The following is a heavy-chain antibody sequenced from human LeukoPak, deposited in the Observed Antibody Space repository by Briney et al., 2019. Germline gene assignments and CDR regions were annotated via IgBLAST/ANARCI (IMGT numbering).Heavy chain of an antibody. CDR2: IKQDGTEQ. CDR3: SGGWGWVQDH. Sequence: PGGSLRLSCAASGFTFSHKYMSWVRQAPGKGLEWVANIKQDGTEQFYLDSVKGRFTISIDNAKTSLFLQMNSLRAEDTAVYYCSGGWGWVQDHWDQGTLVTVSS. CDR1: GFTFSHKY. J-gene: IGHJ4*02. D-gene: IGHD3-16*01. V-gene: IGHV3-7*01.